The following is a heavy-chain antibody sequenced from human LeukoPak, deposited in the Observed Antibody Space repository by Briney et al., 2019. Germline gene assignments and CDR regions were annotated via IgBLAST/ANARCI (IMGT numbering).Heavy chain of an antibody. V-gene: IGHV4-4*07. Sequence: PSETLSLTCTVSGGSISSYYWSWIRQPAGKGLEWIGRSGSTNYTPSLKSRATMSVDTSKNQFSLKLSSVTAADTAVCYCARDRNFGGDYRIYFDYWGQGTLVTVSS. J-gene: IGHJ4*02. CDR1: GGSISSYY. CDR3: ARDRNFGGDYRIYFDY. CDR2: SGST. D-gene: IGHD2-21*02.